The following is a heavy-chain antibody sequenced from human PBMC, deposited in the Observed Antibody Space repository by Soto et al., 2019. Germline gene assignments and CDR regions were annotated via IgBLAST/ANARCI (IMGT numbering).Heavy chain of an antibody. J-gene: IGHJ6*02. CDR3: ASSRLLWFGELSAYYYYYGMDV. V-gene: IGHV6-1*01. CDR1: GDSVSSNSAA. Sequence: SQTLSLTCVISGDSVSSNSAAWNWIRQSPSRGLEWLGRTYYRSKWYNDYAVSAKSRITINPDTSKNQFSLQLNSVTPEDTAVYYCASSRLLWFGELSAYYYYYGMDVWGQGTTVTVSS. D-gene: IGHD3-10*01. CDR2: TYYRSKWYN.